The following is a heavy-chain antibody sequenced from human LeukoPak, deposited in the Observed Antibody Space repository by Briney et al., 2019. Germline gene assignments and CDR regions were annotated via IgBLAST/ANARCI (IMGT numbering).Heavy chain of an antibody. CDR1: GFTFSDYI. Sequence: PGGSLRLSCVASGFTFSDYILDWVRQAPGKGLEWVGRIRKKEKSYSTEYVASVKGRFTISRDDIKKTQYLHMNSLQTEDTAVYYCSRDGSGSDDSAFDIWGPGTTVTVSS. J-gene: IGHJ3*02. D-gene: IGHD3-10*01. CDR2: IRKKEKSYST. CDR3: SRDGSGSDDSAFDI. V-gene: IGHV3-72*01.